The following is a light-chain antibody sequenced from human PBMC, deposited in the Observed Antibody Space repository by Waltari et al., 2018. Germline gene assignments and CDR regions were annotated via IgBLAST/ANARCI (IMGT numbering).Light chain of an antibody. CDR2: DVS. CDR3: CSYIASSTLEL. Sequence: QSALTQPASVSGSPGQSITISCTGTSSDIGGYNYVSWYQQVPGKAPKLIIYDVSYRPAGVSSRLSGSKSGNTASLTSSGLQAGDEADYFCCSYIASSTLELFGGGTSLTVL. J-gene: IGLJ2*01. CDR1: SSDIGGYNY. V-gene: IGLV2-14*03.